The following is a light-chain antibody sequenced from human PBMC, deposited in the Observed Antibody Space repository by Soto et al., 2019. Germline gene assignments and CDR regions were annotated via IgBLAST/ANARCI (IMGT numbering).Light chain of an antibody. CDR3: AAWDDSRTGPV. V-gene: IGLV1-44*01. CDR1: RSDIGSNF. Sequence: QSVLCQPPSASGTPGQRVIISCSGSRSDIGSNFVNWYQHLPRTAPKLIIATSNQRPSGVPDRFSGCRSGTSASLAISGLQSEDEADYYCAAWDDSRTGPVFGTGTKGTVL. CDR2: TSN. J-gene: IGLJ1*01.